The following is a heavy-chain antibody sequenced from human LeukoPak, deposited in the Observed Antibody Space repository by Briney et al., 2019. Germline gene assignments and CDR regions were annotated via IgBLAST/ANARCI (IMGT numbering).Heavy chain of an antibody. CDR3: ARKSSSGWSEVDY. CDR1: GGSISSSTYY. Sequence: SETLSLTCTVSGGSISSSTYYWGWIRRPPGKGLEWIGSIYYSGSTYYNPSLKSRVTVSVDTSKNQFSLKLSSVTAADTAVYYCARKSSSGWSEVDYWGQGTLVTVSS. CDR2: IYYSGST. V-gene: IGHV4-39*01. D-gene: IGHD6-19*01. J-gene: IGHJ4*02.